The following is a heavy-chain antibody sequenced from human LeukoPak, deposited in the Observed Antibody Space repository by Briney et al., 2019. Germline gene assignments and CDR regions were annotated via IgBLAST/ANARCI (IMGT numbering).Heavy chain of an antibody. CDR1: GGSFSGYY. D-gene: IGHD6-13*01. J-gene: IGHJ5*02. CDR3: ARGIRSPGMAAAGLRFDP. CDR2: INHSGST. V-gene: IGHV4-34*01. Sequence: SETLSLTCAVYGGSFSGYYWSWIRQPPGKGLEWIGEINHSGSTNYNPSLKSRVTISVDTSKNQFSLKLSSVTAADTAVYYCARGIRSPGMAAAGLRFDPWGQGTLVTVSS.